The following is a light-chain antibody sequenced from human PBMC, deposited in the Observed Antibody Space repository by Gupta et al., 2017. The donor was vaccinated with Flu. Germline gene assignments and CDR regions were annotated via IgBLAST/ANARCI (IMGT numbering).Light chain of an antibody. CDR3: QQRSDWPPKLT. Sequence: ELVLTQSPATLSLSPGERATLSCRASQSVSSYLAWYQQKPGQAPRLLIYDASNRATGIPARCSGSGAGTDLTLTISSLEPEDFAVYYCQQRSDWPPKLTFGGGTKVEI. CDR2: DAS. V-gene: IGKV3-11*01. CDR1: QSVSSY. J-gene: IGKJ4*01.